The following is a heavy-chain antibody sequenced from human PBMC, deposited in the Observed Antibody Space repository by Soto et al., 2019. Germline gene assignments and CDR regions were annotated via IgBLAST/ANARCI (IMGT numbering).Heavy chain of an antibody. J-gene: IGHJ6*02. Sequence: GGSLRLSCAASGFTFSDYYMSWIRQAPGKGLEWVSYISSSGSTIYYADSVKGRFTISRDNAKNSLYLQMNSPRAEDTAVYYCARDRRAGTYYYYGMDVWGQGTTVTVSS. D-gene: IGHD6-19*01. CDR1: GFTFSDYY. V-gene: IGHV3-11*01. CDR2: ISSSGSTI. CDR3: ARDRRAGTYYYYGMDV.